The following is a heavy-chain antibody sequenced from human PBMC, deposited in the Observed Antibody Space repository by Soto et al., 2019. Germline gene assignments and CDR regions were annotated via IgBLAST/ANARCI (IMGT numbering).Heavy chain of an antibody. V-gene: IGHV3-30*18. CDR2: ISYDGSDE. D-gene: IGHD2-21*02. Sequence: GGSLRLSCAASGFTFSTYGMHWVRRAPGKGLEWVAVISYDGSDEYYADSVRGRFTLSRDNSKNTLFLQMNSLRVEDTAVYYRAKDTARKFFYFLDGWGTGTTVTVSS. J-gene: IGHJ6*03. CDR1: GFTFSTYG. CDR3: AKDTARKFFYFLDG.